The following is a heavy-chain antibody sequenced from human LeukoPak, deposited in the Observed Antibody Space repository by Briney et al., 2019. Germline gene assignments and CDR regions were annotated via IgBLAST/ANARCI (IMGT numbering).Heavy chain of an antibody. Sequence: GGSLRLSCVASGLTLSREGLHWVRQAPGKGLEWVAVISSDENNKYYADSVKGRFTISRDNSKNTLYLQMNSLRAEDTAVYYCARGIGGLDGDGLDYWGQGTLVTVSS. CDR3: ARGIGGLDGDGLDY. J-gene: IGHJ4*02. D-gene: IGHD4-17*01. V-gene: IGHV3-30-3*01. CDR2: ISSDENNK. CDR1: GLTLSREG.